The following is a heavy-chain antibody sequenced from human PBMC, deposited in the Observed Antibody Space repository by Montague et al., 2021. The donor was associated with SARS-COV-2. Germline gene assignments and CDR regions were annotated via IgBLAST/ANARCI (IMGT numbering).Heavy chain of an antibody. CDR2: IFWNDDK. J-gene: IGHJ4*02. CDR3: AHSLLFSSLGDLDS. CDR1: GFSLISDGVG. V-gene: IGHV2-5*01. Sequence: PVLVKPTQTLTLTCTFSGFSLISDGVGVGWIRQPPGKALEWLALIFWNDDKRYNSSLKNRLTVTKDTSKNQVVLTMTNMDPLDTGTYYCAHSLLFSSLGDLDSWGQGTLVTVAS. D-gene: IGHD7-27*01.